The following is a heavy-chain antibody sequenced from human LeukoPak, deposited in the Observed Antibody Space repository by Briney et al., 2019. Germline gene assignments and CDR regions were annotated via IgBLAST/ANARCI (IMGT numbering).Heavy chain of an antibody. Sequence: PSETLSLTCTVSGGSISSSSYYWGWIRQPPGKGLEWIGSIYYSGSTYYNPSLKSRVTISVDTSKNQFSLKLSSVTAADTAVYYCASWGDSSGYYEGRDYWGQGTLVTVSS. CDR3: ASWGDSSGYYEGRDY. D-gene: IGHD3-22*01. V-gene: IGHV4-39*07. CDR1: GGSISSSSYY. J-gene: IGHJ4*02. CDR2: IYYSGST.